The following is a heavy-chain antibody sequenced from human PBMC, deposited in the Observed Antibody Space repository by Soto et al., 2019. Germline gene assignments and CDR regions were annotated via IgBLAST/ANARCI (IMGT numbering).Heavy chain of an antibody. V-gene: IGHV3-30-3*01. J-gene: IGHJ6*02. CDR1: GFTFSSYA. CDR3: ARDMEIAAADGYYYGMDV. D-gene: IGHD6-13*01. Sequence: PGGSLRLSCAASGFTFSSYAMHWVRQAPGKGLEWVAVISYDGSNKYYADSVKGRFTISRDNSKNTLYLQMNSLRAEDTAVYYCARDMEIAAADGYYYGMDVWGQGTTVTVS. CDR2: ISYDGSNK.